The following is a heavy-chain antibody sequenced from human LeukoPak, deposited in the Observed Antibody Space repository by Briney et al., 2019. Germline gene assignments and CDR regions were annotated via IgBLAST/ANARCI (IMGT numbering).Heavy chain of an antibody. CDR3: ARGGEYSGSYYDWFDP. V-gene: IGHV1-8*03. CDR2: MNPNSGNT. Sequence: ASVKVSCKASGGTFSSYAINWVRQATGQGLEWMGWMNPNSGNTGYAQKFQGRVTITRNTSISTAYMELSSLRSEDTAVYYCARGGEYSGSYYDWFDPWGQGTLVTVSS. J-gene: IGHJ5*02. D-gene: IGHD1-26*01. CDR1: GGTFSSYA.